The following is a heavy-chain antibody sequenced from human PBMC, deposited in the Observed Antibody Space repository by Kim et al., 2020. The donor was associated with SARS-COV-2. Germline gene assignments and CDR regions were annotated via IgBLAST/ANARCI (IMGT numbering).Heavy chain of an antibody. J-gene: IGHJ3*01. CDR3: ASAPVVFSTAF. CDR2: ISHKGVT. V-gene: IGHV4-34*01. D-gene: IGHD3-3*01. CDR1: GGSFTGYY. Sequence: SETLSLTCAVYGGSFTGYYWSWIRQPPGKGLEWIGEISHKGVTNYNPSLKSRVPISVATSKNPFPLTLSSVTAAATAAYYCASAPVVFSTAF.